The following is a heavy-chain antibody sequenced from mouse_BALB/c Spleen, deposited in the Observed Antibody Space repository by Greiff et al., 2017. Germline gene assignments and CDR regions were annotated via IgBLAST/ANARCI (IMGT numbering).Heavy chain of an antibody. CDR3: TRLGGNYEGAMDY. D-gene: IGHD2-1*01. J-gene: IGHJ4*01. CDR1: GYTFNSYW. Sequence: QVQLQQPGAELVKPGASVKMSCKASGYTFNSYWMHWVKQRPGQGLEWIGTIDPSDSYTSYNQKFKGKATLTVDTSSSTAYMQLSSLTSEDSAVYYCTRLGGNYEGAMDYWGQGTSVTVSS. CDR2: IDPSDSYT. V-gene: IGHV1S127*01.